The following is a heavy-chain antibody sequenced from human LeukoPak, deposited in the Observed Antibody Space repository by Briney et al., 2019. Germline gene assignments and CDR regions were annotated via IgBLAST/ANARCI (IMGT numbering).Heavy chain of an antibody. CDR2: ISTAGET. V-gene: IGHV3-13*04. CDR3: ARSSAFDI. Sequence: GGSLRLSCADSGFSFNSYDMHWVRQATGKGLEWVSAISTAGETFYPGSVKGRFTISRENAKNSFYLQMNSLRAGDTAVYYCARSSAFDIWGQGTMVTVSS. J-gene: IGHJ3*02. CDR1: GFSFNSYD.